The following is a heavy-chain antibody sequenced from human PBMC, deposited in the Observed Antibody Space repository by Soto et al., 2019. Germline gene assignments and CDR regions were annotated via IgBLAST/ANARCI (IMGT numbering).Heavy chain of an antibody. D-gene: IGHD3-22*01. CDR3: ARGGYDFSGVNFDDGFDF. J-gene: IGHJ3*01. CDR2: INPRGGDS. V-gene: IGHV1-46*01. Sequence: ASVKVSCKASGYRIVDYYIHWVRQAPGQGLEWMGIINPRGGDSRYAQKFQSRVTISVDTSKDQFSLRLNSVTAADTAVYYCARGGYDFSGVNFDDGFDFWSQGIPVTVSS. CDR1: GYRIVDYY.